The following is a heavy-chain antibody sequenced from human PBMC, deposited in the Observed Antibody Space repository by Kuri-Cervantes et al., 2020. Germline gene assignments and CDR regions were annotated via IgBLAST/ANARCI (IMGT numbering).Heavy chain of an antibody. Sequence: GESLKISCAASGFTFSSYGMHWVRQAPGKGLEWVAVIWYDGSNKYYADSVKGRFTISRDNAKNSLYLQMNSLRAEDTAVYYCASGTELLWFGDYYYGMDVWGQGTTVTVSS. D-gene: IGHD3-10*01. CDR1: GFTFSSYG. J-gene: IGHJ6*02. V-gene: IGHV3-33*03. CDR3: ASGTELLWFGDYYYGMDV. CDR2: IWYDGSNK.